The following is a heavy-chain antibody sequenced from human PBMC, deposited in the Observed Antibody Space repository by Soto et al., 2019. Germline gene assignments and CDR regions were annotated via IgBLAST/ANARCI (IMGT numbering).Heavy chain of an antibody. D-gene: IGHD2-15*01. CDR2: ISGSVGST. CDR1: GFTFSSYA. J-gene: IGHJ4*02. Sequence: GSLRLSCAASGFTFSSYAMSWVRQAPGKGLEWFSAISGSVGSTYYADSVKGRFTISRDXXXNXXXXXMXXLXXEDTAVYYCAKDSKAATYFDYWGQGTLVTVSS. CDR3: AKDSKAATYFDY. V-gene: IGHV3-23*01.